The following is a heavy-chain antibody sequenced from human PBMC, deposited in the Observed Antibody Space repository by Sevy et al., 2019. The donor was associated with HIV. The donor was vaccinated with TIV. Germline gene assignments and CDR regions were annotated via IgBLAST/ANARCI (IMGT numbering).Heavy chain of an antibody. V-gene: IGHV3-30*02. D-gene: IGHD1-26*01. CDR1: GFPFSSYG. CDR2: IRYDGGNK. Sequence: GGSLRLSCAASGFPFSSYGMNWVRQAPGKGLEWVAFIRYDGGNKYYADSVEGRFTISRDNSKNTLYLQMKSLRGEDTAVYYCAKPREQGYYYGMDVWGQGTTVTVSS. J-gene: IGHJ6*02. CDR3: AKPREQGYYYGMDV.